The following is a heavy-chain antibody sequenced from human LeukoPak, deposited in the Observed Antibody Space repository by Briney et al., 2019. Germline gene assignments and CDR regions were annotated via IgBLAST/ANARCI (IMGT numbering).Heavy chain of an antibody. CDR2: SRNGG. D-gene: IGHD5-12*01. J-gene: IGHJ4*02. V-gene: IGHV3-30*02. CDR3: AKDGQLAY. Sequence: GGSLRLSCAASGFSLIGYDMHWARQAPGKGLEWVAFSRNGGYYAESVRGRFTISTDNSKNTLYLHMNSLRPEGTAMYYCAKDGQLAYWGQGTLVTVSS. CDR1: GFSLIGYD.